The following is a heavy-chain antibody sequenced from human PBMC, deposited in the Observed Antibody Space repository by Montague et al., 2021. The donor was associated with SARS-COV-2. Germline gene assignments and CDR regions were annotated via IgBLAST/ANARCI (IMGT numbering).Heavy chain of an antibody. D-gene: IGHD2-2*01. J-gene: IGHJ6*02. CDR3: ARFLGFCSSAYCYSSGMDG. V-gene: IGHV4-4*02. Sequence: SETLSLTCVVPGDSISTDNWWTWVHQPPGKGLEWIGEIYHWGSTNYNPPLKSRVTISIDKSTNQLSLKLSSVTAADTAVYYCARFLGFCSSAYCYSSGMDGWGQGTTVTVSS. CDR2: IYHWGST. CDR1: GDSISTDNW.